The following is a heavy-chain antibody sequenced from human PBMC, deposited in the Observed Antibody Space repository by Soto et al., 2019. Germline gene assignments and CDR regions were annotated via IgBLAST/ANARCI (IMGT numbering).Heavy chain of an antibody. CDR3: ARGVIAARPSNWFDP. D-gene: IGHD6-6*01. CDR2: IIPLFGTA. CDR1: GGTFSSYA. V-gene: IGHV1-69*12. Sequence: QVQLVQSGAEVKKPGSSVKVSCKASGGTFSSYAINWVRQAPGQGLEWMGGIIPLFGTADYAQKFQGRVTITADESTRTVHMELDSLRSEDTALYYCARGVIAARPSNWFDPWGQGTLVTVAS. J-gene: IGHJ5*02.